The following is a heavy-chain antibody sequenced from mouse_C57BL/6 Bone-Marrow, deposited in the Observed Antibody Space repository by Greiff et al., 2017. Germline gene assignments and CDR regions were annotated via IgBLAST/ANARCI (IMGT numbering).Heavy chain of an antibody. J-gene: IGHJ3*01. CDR2: IYPGSGST. CDR1: GYTFTSYW. D-gene: IGHD2-1*01. V-gene: IGHV1-55*01. Sequence: QVQLQQSGAELVKPGASVKMSCKASGYTFTSYWITWVKQRPGQGLAWIGDIYPGSGSTNYNEKFKSKATLTVDTSSSTAYMQLSSLTSEDSAVYYCAIIYYGTPFAYWGQGTLVTVSA. CDR3: AIIYYGTPFAY.